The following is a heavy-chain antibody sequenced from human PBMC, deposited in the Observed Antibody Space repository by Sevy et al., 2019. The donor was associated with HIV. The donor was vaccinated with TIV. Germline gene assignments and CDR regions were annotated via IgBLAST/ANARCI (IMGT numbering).Heavy chain of an antibody. CDR1: GFAFRGSA. J-gene: IGHJ4*02. V-gene: IGHV3-73*01. D-gene: IGHD1-26*01. CDR2: IRSKGNSFAT. Sequence: GGSLRFSCAASGFAFRGSAIHWVRQASGKGLEWIGRIRSKGNSFATDYVPSVKGRFTISRDDSKKTAYLQMSSLKIDDTAVYYCADQVGDTVMAIFDYWGQGTLVTVSS. CDR3: ADQVGDTVMAIFDY.